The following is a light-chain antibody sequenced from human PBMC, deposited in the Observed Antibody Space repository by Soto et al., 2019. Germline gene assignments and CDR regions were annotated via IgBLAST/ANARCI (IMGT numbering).Light chain of an antibody. CDR1: QDISNY. CDR3: QQYDNLLFT. V-gene: IGKV1-33*01. CDR2: EAS. Sequence: DIQMTQSPSSLSASVGDRVTITCQASQDISNYLNWYQQKPGKAPKLLIYEASNLETGVPSRFSGSGSGTDFTFTISSLQPEDIATYYCQQYDNLLFTFGPGTKVGIK. J-gene: IGKJ3*01.